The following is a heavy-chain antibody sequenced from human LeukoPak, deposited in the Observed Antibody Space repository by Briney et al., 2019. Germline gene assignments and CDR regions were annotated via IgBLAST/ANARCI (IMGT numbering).Heavy chain of an antibody. V-gene: IGHV1-2*02. CDR3: ARSLPANCGGDCHLSY. CDR2: INPNSGGT. J-gene: IGHJ4*02. Sequence: ASVKVSCKASGYTFTGYYMHWVRQAPGQGLEWMGWINPNSGGTNYAQKFQGRVTMTRDTSISTAYMELSRLRSDDTAVYYCARSLPANCGGDCHLSYWGQGTLVTVSS. CDR1: GYTFTGYY. D-gene: IGHD2-21*02.